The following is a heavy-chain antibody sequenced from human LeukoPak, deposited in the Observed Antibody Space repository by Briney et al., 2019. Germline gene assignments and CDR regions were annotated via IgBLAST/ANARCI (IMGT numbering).Heavy chain of an antibody. D-gene: IGHD3-16*02. CDR1: GFTFSSYS. CDR3: ARTLNYDYVWGSYRPETYYFDY. V-gene: IGHV3-48*01. CDR2: ISSSSSTI. Sequence: GGSLRLSCAASGFTFSSYSMNWVRQAPGKVLEWVSYISSSSSTIYYADSVKGRFTISRDNAKNSLYLQMNSLRAEDTAVYYCARTLNYDYVWGSYRPETYYFDYWGQGTLVTVSS. J-gene: IGHJ4*02.